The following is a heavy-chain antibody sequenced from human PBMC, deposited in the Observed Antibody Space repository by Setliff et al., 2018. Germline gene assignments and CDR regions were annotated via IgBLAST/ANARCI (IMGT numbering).Heavy chain of an antibody. CDR2: ISRSGNT. V-gene: IGHV4-61*01. CDR1: GDSISSGTYY. J-gene: IGHJ1*01. Sequence: KPSGTLSLTCTVSGDSISSGTYYWSWIRQPPGKGLEWIGYISRSGNTKYNPSLKSRATISIDTSKNQLSLTLSSVTAADTAVYYCVREGYSEYFQDWGRGTLVTVSS. D-gene: IGHD1-1*01. CDR3: VREGYSEYFQD.